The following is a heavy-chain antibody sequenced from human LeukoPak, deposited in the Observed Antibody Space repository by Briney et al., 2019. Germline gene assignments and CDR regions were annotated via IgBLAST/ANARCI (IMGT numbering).Heavy chain of an antibody. D-gene: IGHD4-11*01. CDR3: AKALMTTAAFGV. V-gene: IGHV3-74*01. CDR1: GFTFSSYW. CDR2: INSDGSST. J-gene: IGHJ3*01. Sequence: PAGGALRLSCAASGFTFSSYWMHWVRQAPGKGLVWVSRINSDGSSTSYADSVKGRFTISRDNAKNTLYLQMNSLRAEDTAVYYCAKALMTTAAFGVWGQGTMVTVSS.